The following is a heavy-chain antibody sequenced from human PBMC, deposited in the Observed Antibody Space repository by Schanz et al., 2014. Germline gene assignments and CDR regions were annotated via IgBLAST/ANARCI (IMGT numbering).Heavy chain of an antibody. Sequence: EVQLVESGGGVVQPGGSLRLSCATSGFTFITYTMNWVRQTPGKGLEWVSFISSSGTSIYYADSVKGRFTISRDNSKNTLYLQMNSLRAEDTAVYYCAKAGSGWSTAGYYYWGQGTLVTVSS. D-gene: IGHD6-19*01. J-gene: IGHJ4*02. CDR2: ISSSGTSI. CDR3: AKAGSGWSTAGYYY. V-gene: IGHV3-48*01. CDR1: GFTFITYT.